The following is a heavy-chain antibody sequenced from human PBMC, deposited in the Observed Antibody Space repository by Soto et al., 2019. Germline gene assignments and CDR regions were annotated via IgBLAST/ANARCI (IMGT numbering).Heavy chain of an antibody. J-gene: IGHJ4*02. D-gene: IGHD4-17*01. CDR1: GGSISNHY. CDR2: IYYNGNT. V-gene: IGHV4-59*11. CDR3: TRANWYSEY. Sequence: QVQLQESGPGLVKPSETLSLTCSVSGGSISNHYWSWIRQPPGKGLEWIGYIYYNGNTNYNPXLKXXXXXXXXXXXXXXXXXLTTVTAADTAVYYCTRANWYSEYWGQGTLVTVSS.